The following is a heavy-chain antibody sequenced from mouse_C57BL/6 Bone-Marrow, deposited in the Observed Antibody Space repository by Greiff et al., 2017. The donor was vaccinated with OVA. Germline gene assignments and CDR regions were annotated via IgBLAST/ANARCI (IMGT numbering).Heavy chain of an antibody. CDR1: GFTFSDYY. D-gene: IGHD1-1*01. J-gene: IGHJ1*03. V-gene: IGHV5-16*01. CDR2: INYDGSST. CDR3: ARGPLTTVVAPYWYFDV. Sequence: EVHLVESEGGLVQPGSSMKLSCTASGFTFSDYYMAWVRQVPEKGLEWVANINYDGSSTYYLDSLKSRFIISRDNAKNILYLQMSSLKSEDTATYYCARGPLTTVVAPYWYFDVWGTGTTVTVSS.